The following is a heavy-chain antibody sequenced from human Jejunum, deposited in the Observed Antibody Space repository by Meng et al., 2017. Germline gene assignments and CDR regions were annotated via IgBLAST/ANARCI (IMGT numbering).Heavy chain of an antibody. CDR2: IGTGGDN. J-gene: IGHJ5*01. Sequence: GESLKISCAASGFAFSSYALHWVRRAPGKGLEWVSAIGTGGDNYYADYVMGRFTISRDNAKKTLYLHMNSLMAEDMAVYYCARDADYGSGSYPLNWFDPWGQGTLVTVSS. D-gene: IGHD3-10*01. V-gene: IGHV3-47*01. CDR1: GFAFSSYA. CDR3: ARDADYGSGSYPLNWFDP.